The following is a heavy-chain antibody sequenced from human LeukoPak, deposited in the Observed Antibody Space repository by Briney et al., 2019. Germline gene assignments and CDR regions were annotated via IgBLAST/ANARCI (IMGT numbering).Heavy chain of an antibody. CDR2: ISPDGGVT. V-gene: IGHV1-2*02. CDR1: GSIFNVYY. CDR3: ARENWYYDH. Sequence: GASVKVSCKSYGSIFNVYYMHWVRQVPGQGLEWMGWISPDGGVTNYAQKFQGRVTLTRDSATTTDYMELSRLTSDDTAVYYCARENWYYDHWGQGTPVTVSS. J-gene: IGHJ4*02.